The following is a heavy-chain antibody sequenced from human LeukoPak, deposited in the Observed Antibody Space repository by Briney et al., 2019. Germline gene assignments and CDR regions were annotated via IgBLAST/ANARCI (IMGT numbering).Heavy chain of an antibody. V-gene: IGHV4-34*01. CDR2: INHSGST. CDR3: ARGPYSSGWSQGRNFDY. D-gene: IGHD6-19*01. J-gene: IGHJ4*02. Sequence: ASETLSLTCAVYGGSFSGYYWSWIRQPPGKGLEWIGEINHSGSTNYNPSLKSRVTISVDTSKNQFSLKLSSVTAADTAVYYCARGPYSSGWSQGRNFDYWGQGTLVTVSS. CDR1: GGSFSGYY.